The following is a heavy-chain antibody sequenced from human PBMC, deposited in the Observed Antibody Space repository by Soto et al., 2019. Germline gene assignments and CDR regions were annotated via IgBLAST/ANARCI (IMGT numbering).Heavy chain of an antibody. D-gene: IGHD1-1*01. CDR1: GFTFSSYA. J-gene: IGHJ6*03. CDR3: ARDSNEDYYYYYMDV. V-gene: IGHV3-7*01. CDR2: IKQDGSEK. Sequence: GGSLRLSCAASGFTFSSYAMSWVRQAPGKGLEWVANIKQDGSEKYYVDSVKGRFTISRDNAKNSLYLQMNSLRAEDTAVYYCARDSNEDYYYYYMDVWGKGTTVTVSS.